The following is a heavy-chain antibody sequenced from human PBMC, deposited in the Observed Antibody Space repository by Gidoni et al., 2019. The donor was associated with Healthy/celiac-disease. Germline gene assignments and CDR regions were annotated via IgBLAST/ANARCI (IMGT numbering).Heavy chain of an antibody. CDR1: GFSFSSYN. CDR2: IISSNGYI. J-gene: IGHJ6*02. Sequence: EVQLVESGGGLVKPGGSLRLSCAASGFSFSSYNMNWVRQAPGKGLEWVSSIISSNGYIYYADSVKGRFTISRDNAKNSLYLQMNSLRADDTAVYYCARDSRGSGSPPSYYGMDVWGQGATVTVSS. V-gene: IGHV3-21*01. CDR3: ARDSRGSGSPPSYYGMDV. D-gene: IGHD1-26*01.